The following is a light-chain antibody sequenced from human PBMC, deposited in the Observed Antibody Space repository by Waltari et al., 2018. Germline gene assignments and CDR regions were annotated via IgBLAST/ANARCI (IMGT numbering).Light chain of an antibody. CDR1: QSISSY. V-gene: IGKV3-11*01. CDR3: QQRSDWPLT. Sequence: EIVLTQSPATLSLSPGERATLSCRPSQSISSYLVWYQQKPGQAPRRLIYDASKRATGIPARFSGSGSGTDFTITISSLEPEDFAVYYCQQRSDWPLTFGGGTKLEIK. CDR2: DAS. J-gene: IGKJ4*01.